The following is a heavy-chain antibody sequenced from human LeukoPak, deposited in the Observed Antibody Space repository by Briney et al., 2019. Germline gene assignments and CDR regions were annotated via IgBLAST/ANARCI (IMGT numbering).Heavy chain of an antibody. V-gene: IGHV7-4-1*02. CDR1: GYTFTSYA. CDR3: AREGYYDSSGSSALYYSDY. D-gene: IGHD3-22*01. J-gene: IGHJ4*02. Sequence: ASVKVSCKASGYTFTSYAMDWVRQAPGQGLEWMGWINTNTGNPTYAQGFTGRFVFSLDTSVSTAYLQISSLKAEDTAVYYCAREGYYDSSGSSALYYSDYWGQGTLVTVSS. CDR2: INTNTGNP.